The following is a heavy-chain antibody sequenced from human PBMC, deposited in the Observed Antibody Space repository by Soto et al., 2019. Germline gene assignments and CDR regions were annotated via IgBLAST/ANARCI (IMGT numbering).Heavy chain of an antibody. D-gene: IGHD5-18*01. Sequence: ESGGGVVQPGRSLRLSCAASGFTFSSYGMHWVRQAPGKGLEWVAVIWYDGSNKYYADSVKGRFTISRDNSKNTLYLQMNSLRAEDTAVYYCARDPGYGDTADYWGQGTLVTVSS. CDR3: ARDPGYGDTADY. J-gene: IGHJ4*02. V-gene: IGHV3-33*01. CDR2: IWYDGSNK. CDR1: GFTFSSYG.